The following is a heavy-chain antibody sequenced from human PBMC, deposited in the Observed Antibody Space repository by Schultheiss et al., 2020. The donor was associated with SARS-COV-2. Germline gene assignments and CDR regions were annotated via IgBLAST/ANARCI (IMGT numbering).Heavy chain of an antibody. CDR2: ISGYNANT. D-gene: IGHD2-2*01. J-gene: IGHJ4*02. CDR3: ARRPYYYSSKGNWDY. Sequence: ASVKVSCKASGYTFTSYGISWVRQAPGQGPEWMGWISGYNANTSYAQKLQGRVAMTTDTSTNTAYLELRSLTSDDTAVYYCARRPYYYSSKGNWDYWGQGTLVTVSS. CDR1: GYTFTSYG. V-gene: IGHV1-18*04.